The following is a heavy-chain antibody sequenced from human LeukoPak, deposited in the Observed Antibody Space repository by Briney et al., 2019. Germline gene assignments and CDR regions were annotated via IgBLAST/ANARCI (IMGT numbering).Heavy chain of an antibody. CDR2: IGAGGTFT. CDR3: AKDLGGYYRPFDY. D-gene: IGHD3-22*01. Sequence: GGSLRLSCTASGFTFSSYAMNWVRQAPGKGLEWVSGIGAGGTFTYYADSVKGRFTIFRDNSRNTLYLQMNSLRADDTAVYYCAKDLGGYYRPFDYWGQGTLVTVSS. V-gene: IGHV3-23*01. CDR1: GFTFSSYA. J-gene: IGHJ4*02.